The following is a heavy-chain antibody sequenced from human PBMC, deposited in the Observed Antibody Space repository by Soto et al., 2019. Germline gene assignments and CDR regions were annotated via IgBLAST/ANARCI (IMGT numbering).Heavy chain of an antibody. Sequence: PSETLSLTCAVYGGSFSGYYWSWIRQPPGKGLEWIGEINHSGSTNYNPSLKSRVTISVDTSKNQFSLKLSSVTAADTAVYYCARAHSNYCDSSGLDYWGQGTLVTVSS. V-gene: IGHV4-34*01. CDR1: GGSFSGYY. CDR3: ARAHSNYCDSSGLDY. D-gene: IGHD3-22*01. J-gene: IGHJ4*02. CDR2: INHSGST.